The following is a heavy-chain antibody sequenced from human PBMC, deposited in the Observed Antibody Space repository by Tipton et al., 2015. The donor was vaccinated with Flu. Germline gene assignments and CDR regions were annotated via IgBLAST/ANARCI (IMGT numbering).Heavy chain of an antibody. CDR3: ARDASGYGGRGLYWGY. CDR1: GFTFSSHS. J-gene: IGHJ4*02. V-gene: IGHV3-21*01. D-gene: IGHD4-23*01. CDR2: ISSSSSYI. Sequence: SLRLSCAASGFTFSSHSMNWVRQAPGKGLEWVSSISSSSSYIYYADSVKGRFTISRDNAKNSLYLQMNSLRAEDTAVYYCARDASGYGGRGLYWGYWGQGTLVTVSS.